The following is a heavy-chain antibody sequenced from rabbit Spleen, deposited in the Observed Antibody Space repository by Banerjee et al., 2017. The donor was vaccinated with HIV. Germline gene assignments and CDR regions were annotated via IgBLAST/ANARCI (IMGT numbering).Heavy chain of an antibody. CDR1: GFSFSSSYY. CDR3: ARGADGNYGYAHL. CDR2: IDAGSSGST. V-gene: IGHV1S40*01. D-gene: IGHD6-1*01. Sequence: QSLEESGGDLVKPGASLTLTCTASGFSFSSSYYMCWVRQAPGKGLEWIACIDAGSSGSTYYASWAKGRFTISKTSSTTVTLQMTSLTAADTATYFCARGADGNYGYAHLWGQGTLVTVS. J-gene: IGHJ4*01.